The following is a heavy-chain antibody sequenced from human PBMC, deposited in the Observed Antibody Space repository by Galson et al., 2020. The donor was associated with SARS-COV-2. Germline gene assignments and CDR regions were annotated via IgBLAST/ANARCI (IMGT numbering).Heavy chain of an antibody. Sequence: GESLKISCAASGFTFSRFDMHWVRQAPGKGLVWVSRLNSDGISAFYADSVEGRFTISRDNAKNTLYLQMHSLRAEDTAVYYCASRGVVIRDISFDNWGQGTLVTVSS. V-gene: IGHV3-74*01. CDR1: GFTFSRFD. J-gene: IGHJ4*02. CDR3: ASRGVVIRDISFDN. D-gene: IGHD2-21*01. CDR2: LNSDGISA.